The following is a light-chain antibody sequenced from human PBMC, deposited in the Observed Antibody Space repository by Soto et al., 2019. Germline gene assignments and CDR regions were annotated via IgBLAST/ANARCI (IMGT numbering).Light chain of an antibody. Sequence: QSALTQPASVSGSPGQSIAISCTGTSSDVGGYDYVSWYQQHPGKAPKLMIYDVSNRPSGVSNRFSGSKSDNTASLTISGLRAEDEADYYCSSYTSSSTYVFGTGTKVPVL. CDR2: DVS. CDR1: SSDVGGYDY. J-gene: IGLJ1*01. V-gene: IGLV2-14*01. CDR3: SSYTSSSTYV.